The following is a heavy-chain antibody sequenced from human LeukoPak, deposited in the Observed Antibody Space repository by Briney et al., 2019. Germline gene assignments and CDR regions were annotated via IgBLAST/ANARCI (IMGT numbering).Heavy chain of an antibody. CDR2: IYPGDSDT. CDR3: ARQKVRGVINNWFDP. Sequence: GESLKISCKGSGSSFTSYWIGWVRQMPGKGLEWMWIIYPGDSDTRYSPSFQGQVTISADKSISTAYLQWSSLKASDTAMHYCARQKVRGVINNWFDPWGQGTLVTVSS. CDR1: GSSFTSYW. V-gene: IGHV5-51*01. J-gene: IGHJ5*02. D-gene: IGHD3-10*01.